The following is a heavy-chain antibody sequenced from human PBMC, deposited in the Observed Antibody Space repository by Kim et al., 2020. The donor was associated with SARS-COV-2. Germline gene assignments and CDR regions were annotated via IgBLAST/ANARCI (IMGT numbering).Heavy chain of an antibody. D-gene: IGHD3-10*01. CDR3: AKSKITMFQGVLYVMDV. CDR1: GFTFDDYA. CDR2: ISWNSGTI. V-gene: IGHV3-9*01. Sequence: GGSLRLSCAVSGFTFDDYAMHWVRQAPGKGLEWVSGISWNSGTIGYADSVKGRFTISRDNAKNSLYLQMNSLRTEDTALYYCAKSKITMFQGVLYVMDV. J-gene: IGHJ6*01.